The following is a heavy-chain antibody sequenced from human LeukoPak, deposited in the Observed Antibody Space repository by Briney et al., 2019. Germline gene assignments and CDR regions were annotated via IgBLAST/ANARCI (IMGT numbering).Heavy chain of an antibody. D-gene: IGHD6-19*01. CDR2: IYYSGST. Sequence: SETLSLTCTVSGGSISSYYWSWIRQPPGKGLEWIGYIYYSGSTNYNPSLKSRVTISVDTSKNQFSLKLSSVTAADTAVYYCARYMAGADIFDLWGRGTLVTVSS. J-gene: IGHJ2*01. CDR1: GGSISSYY. V-gene: IGHV4-59*01. CDR3: ARYMAGADIFDL.